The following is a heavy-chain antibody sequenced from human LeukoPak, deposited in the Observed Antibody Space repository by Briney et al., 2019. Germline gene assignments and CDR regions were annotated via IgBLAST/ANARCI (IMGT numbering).Heavy chain of an antibody. CDR2: IISSGGTT. J-gene: IGHJ4*02. CDR1: GFTFSNYA. CDR3: AKDRDFWSGYYPIFDY. D-gene: IGHD3-3*01. Sequence: GGSLRLCCAASGFTFSNYAMSWVRQAPGKGLEWVSNIISSGGTTDYADSVKGRFTISRDNSKNTLYLQMNNLRAEDTAVYYCAKDRDFWSGYYPIFDYWGQGTLVTVSS. V-gene: IGHV3-23*01.